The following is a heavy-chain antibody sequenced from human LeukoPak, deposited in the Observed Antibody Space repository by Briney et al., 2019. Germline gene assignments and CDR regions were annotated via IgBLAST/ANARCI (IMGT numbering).Heavy chain of an antibody. J-gene: IGHJ4*02. CDR1: GFTFSSYS. V-gene: IGHV3-21*04. Sequence: PGGSLRLSCAASGFTFSSYSMNWVRQAPGKGLEWVSSISSSSSYIYYADSVKGRFTISRDNAKNSLYLQMNSLRAEDTAVYYCAKDKAGNFDYWGQGTLVTVSS. CDR3: AKDKAGNFDY. D-gene: IGHD6-19*01. CDR2: ISSSSSYI.